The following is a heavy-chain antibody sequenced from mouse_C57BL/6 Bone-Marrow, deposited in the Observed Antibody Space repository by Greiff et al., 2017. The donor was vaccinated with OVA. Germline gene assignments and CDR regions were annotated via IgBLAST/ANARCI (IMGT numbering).Heavy chain of an antibody. CDR2: IYPRSGNT. J-gene: IGHJ4*01. V-gene: IGHV1-81*01. CDR1: GYTFTSYG. D-gene: IGHD2-3*01. CDR3: AREGDGYYYAMDY. Sequence: VQLVESGAELARPGASVKLSCKASGYTFTSYGISWVKQRTGQGLEWIGEIYPRSGNTYYNEKFKGKATLTADKSSSTAYMELRSLTSEDSAVYFCAREGDGYYYAMDYWGQGTSVTVSS.